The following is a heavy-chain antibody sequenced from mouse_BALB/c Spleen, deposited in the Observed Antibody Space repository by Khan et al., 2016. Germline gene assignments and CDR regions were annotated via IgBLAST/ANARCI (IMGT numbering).Heavy chain of an antibody. CDR3: ARTYGYGSPSFTY. V-gene: IGHV3-2*02. CDR2: ISYSGST. CDR1: GYSITSDYA. Sequence: EVQLQESGPGLVKPSQSLSLTCTVTGYSITSDYAWNWIRQFPGNKLEWMSYISYSGSTSYNPSLKSRISITRDTSKNQFFLQLNSVTTEDTATYYCARTYGYGSPSFTYWGQGTLVTVSA. J-gene: IGHJ3*01. D-gene: IGHD1-1*01.